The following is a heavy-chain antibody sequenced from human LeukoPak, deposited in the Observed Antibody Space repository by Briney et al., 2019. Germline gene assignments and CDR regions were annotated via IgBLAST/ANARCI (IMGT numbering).Heavy chain of an antibody. V-gene: IGHV3-48*03. D-gene: IGHD1-26*01. CDR3: ARTNTYLSGSYYGGDY. CDR2: ISSSGSTI. Sequence: GGSLRLSCAASGFTFSSYEMNWVRRAPGKGLEWVSYISSSGSTIYYADSVKGRFTISRDNAKNSLYLQMNSLRAEDTAVYYCARTNTYLSGSYYGGDYWGQGTLVTVSS. CDR1: GFTFSSYE. J-gene: IGHJ4*02.